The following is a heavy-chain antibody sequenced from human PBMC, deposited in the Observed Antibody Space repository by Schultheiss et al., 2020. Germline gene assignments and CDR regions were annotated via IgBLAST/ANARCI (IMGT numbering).Heavy chain of an antibody. D-gene: IGHD6-13*01. V-gene: IGHV6-1*01. CDR3: ARLSRIAAAGRAVLYGMDV. J-gene: IGHJ6*02. CDR1: GDSVSSNSAA. CDR2: TYYRSKWYN. Sequence: SETLSLTCAISGDSVSSNSAAWNWIRQSPSRGLEWLGRTYYRSKWYNDYAVSVKSRITINPDTSKNQFSLQLNSVTPEDTAVYYCARLSRIAAAGRAVLYGMDVWGQGTPVTVSS.